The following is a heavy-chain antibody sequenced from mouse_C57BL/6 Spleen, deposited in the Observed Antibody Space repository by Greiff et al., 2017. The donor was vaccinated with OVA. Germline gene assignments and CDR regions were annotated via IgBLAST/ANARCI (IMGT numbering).Heavy chain of an antibody. V-gene: IGHV1-72*01. J-gene: IGHJ4*01. CDR1: GYTFTSYW. CDR3: ASYYYGSSTAMDY. CDR2: IDPNSGGT. Sequence: VQLQQSGAELVKPGASVKLSCKASGYTFTSYWMHWVKQRPGRGLEWIGRIDPNSGGTKYNEKFKSKATLTVDKPSSTAYMQLSSLTAEDSAVYYCASYYYGSSTAMDYWGQGTSVTVSS. D-gene: IGHD1-1*01.